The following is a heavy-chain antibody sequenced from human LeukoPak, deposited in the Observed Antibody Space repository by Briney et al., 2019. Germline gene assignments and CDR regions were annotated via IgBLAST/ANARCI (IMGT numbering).Heavy chain of an antibody. Sequence: PGGSLRLSCAAAGFTLGSYSMNWVRQAPGKGREWGSYISSSSSTIYYADSVKGRFTISRDNAKNSRYLQMNSLRAEDTAVYYCASTTAYYYDSWDYFDYWGQGTLVTVSS. CDR1: GFTLGSYS. D-gene: IGHD3-22*01. V-gene: IGHV3-48*04. CDR2: ISSSSSTI. J-gene: IGHJ4*02. CDR3: ASTTAYYYDSWDYFDY.